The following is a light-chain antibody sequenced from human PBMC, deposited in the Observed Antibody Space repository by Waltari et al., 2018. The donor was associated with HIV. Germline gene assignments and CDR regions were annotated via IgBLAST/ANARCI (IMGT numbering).Light chain of an antibody. V-gene: IGKV3-11*01. J-gene: IGKJ4*01. CDR1: QSVGRF. CDR3: QQCTNWPLT. CDR2: DAS. Sequence: EIVLTQSPATLSLSPGDRATLSCRASQSVGRFVAWSQQKPGQAPRLVLHDASNRATDFPARFSGSGSGTDFTLTISSLEPEDFAVYYCQQCTNWPLTFGGGTKVEIK.